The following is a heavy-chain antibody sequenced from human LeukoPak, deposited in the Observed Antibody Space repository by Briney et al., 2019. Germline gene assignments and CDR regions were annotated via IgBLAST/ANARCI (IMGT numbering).Heavy chain of an antibody. CDR3: ARGGRRGYSYGYSDY. J-gene: IGHJ4*02. Sequence: GGSLRLSCAASGFTFSSYWMHWVRQAPGKGLVWVSRINSDGSSTSYADSVKGRFTISRDNAKNTLYLQMNSLRAEDTAVYYCARGGRRGYSYGYSDYWGQGTLVTVSS. CDR1: GFTFSSYW. V-gene: IGHV3-74*01. CDR2: INSDGSST. D-gene: IGHD5-18*01.